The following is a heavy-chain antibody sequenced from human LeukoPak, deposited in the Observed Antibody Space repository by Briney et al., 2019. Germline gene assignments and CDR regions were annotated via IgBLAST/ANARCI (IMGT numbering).Heavy chain of an antibody. CDR2: IYYSGST. V-gene: IGHV4-59*12. J-gene: IGHJ4*02. CDR1: GGSISSYY. Sequence: SETLSLTCTVSGGSISSYYWSWIRQPPGKGLEWIGYIYYSGSTNYNPSLKSRVTISVDTSKNQFSLKLSSVTAADTAVYYCARGWVKDVVVPAALGYWGQGTLVTVSS. CDR3: ARGWVKDVVVPAALGY. D-gene: IGHD2-2*01.